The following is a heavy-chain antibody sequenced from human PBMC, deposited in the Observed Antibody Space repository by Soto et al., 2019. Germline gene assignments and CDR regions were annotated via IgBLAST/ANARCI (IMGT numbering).Heavy chain of an antibody. CDR2: IIPIFGTA. D-gene: IGHD3-22*01. CDR1: GGTFSSYA. V-gene: IGHV1-69*06. CDR3: ARAPHQEYYDSSGYLGWFDP. J-gene: IGHJ5*02. Sequence: SVKVSCKASGGTFSSYAISWVRQAPGQGLEWMGGIIPIFGTANYAQKFQGRVTITADKSTSTAYMELSSLRSEDTAVCYCARAPHQEYYDSSGYLGWFDPWGQGTLVTVSS.